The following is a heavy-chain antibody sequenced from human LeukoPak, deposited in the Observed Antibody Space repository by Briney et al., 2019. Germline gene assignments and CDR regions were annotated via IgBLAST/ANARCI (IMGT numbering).Heavy chain of an antibody. CDR3: ARGEAAAVRGYYYYGMDV. D-gene: IGHD6-13*01. CDR1: GYTFTSYA. CDR2: INAGNGNT. J-gene: IGHJ6*02. V-gene: IGHV1-3*01. Sequence: GASVKVSCKASGYTFTSYAMHWVRQAPGQRLEWMGWINAGNGNTKYSQKFQGRVTITRDTSASTAYMGLSSLRSEDTAVYYCARGEAAAVRGYYYYGMDVWGQGTTVTVSS.